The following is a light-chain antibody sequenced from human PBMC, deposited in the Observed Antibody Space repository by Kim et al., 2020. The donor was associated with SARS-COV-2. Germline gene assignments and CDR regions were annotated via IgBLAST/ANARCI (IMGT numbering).Light chain of an antibody. J-gene: IGKJ2*01. CDR3: QQYDLLPYT. V-gene: IGKV1-33*01. Sequence: SASAGETVTITCQASHDSRKFLNWFQQKPGKAPKLLISDAVSLETGVPSRFSGSGSGTHFTLTITRLLPEDIATYFCQQYDLLPYTFGQGTKLEIK. CDR2: DAV. CDR1: HDSRKF.